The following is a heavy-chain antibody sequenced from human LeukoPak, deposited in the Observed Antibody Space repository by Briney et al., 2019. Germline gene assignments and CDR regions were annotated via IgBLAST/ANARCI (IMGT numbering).Heavy chain of an antibody. D-gene: IGHD2/OR15-2a*01. J-gene: IGHJ5*02. CDR2: IHSSGRT. CDR3: ARHPAFGTGVLES. CDR1: GGSISSYY. Sequence: SETLSLTCTVAGGSISSYYWSWIRQPPGKGLEWIAYIHSSGRTNYNPAHKSRVTISVETSKNQFSLKLSSVTAADTAVYYCARHPAFGTGVLESWGQGTLVTVSS. V-gene: IGHV4-59*08.